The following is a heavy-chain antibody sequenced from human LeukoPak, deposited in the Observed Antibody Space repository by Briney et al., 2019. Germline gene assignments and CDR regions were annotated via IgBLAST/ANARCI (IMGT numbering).Heavy chain of an antibody. Sequence: GGSLRLSCAASGFTFSSYAMHWVRQAPGKGLEYGSAISSNGGSTYYANSVKGRFTISRDNSKNTLYLQMGSLRAEDMAVYYCARSGGVLAKLAYWAQGTLVTVSS. D-gene: IGHD3-16*01. CDR2: ISSNGGST. J-gene: IGHJ4*02. CDR1: GFTFSSYA. V-gene: IGHV3-64*01. CDR3: ARSGGVLAKLAY.